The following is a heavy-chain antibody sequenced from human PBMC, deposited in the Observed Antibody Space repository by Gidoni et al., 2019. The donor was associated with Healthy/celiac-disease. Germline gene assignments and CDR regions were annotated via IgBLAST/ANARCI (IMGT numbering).Heavy chain of an antibody. CDR3: ARDPAQGATREYFQH. J-gene: IGHJ1*01. Sequence: QGQLVESGGGVVQPGRALRRSCAASGLTVRSYGMHWVRQAPGKGLEWVAVIWYDGSNKYYADSVKGRFTISRDNSKNTLYLQMNSLRAEDTAVYYCARDPAQGATREYFQHWGQGTLVTVSS. D-gene: IGHD1-26*01. CDR2: IWYDGSNK. V-gene: IGHV3-33*01. CDR1: GLTVRSYG.